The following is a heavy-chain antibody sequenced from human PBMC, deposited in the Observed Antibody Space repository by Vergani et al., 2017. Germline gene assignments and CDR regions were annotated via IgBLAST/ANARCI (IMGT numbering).Heavy chain of an antibody. CDR3: ARLYGRDSSRSKYSDY. V-gene: IGHV5-51*01. J-gene: IGHJ4*02. Sequence: EVQLVQSGAEVKKPGESLKISCQISGYSFTNYWIGWVRQMPAKGLEWMGIIHPADSDTRYSPSFQGQVTIPVDKSISTAYLQRSSLRASDSAMYYCARLYGRDSSRSKYSDYWGQGTLVTVSS. CDR2: IHPADSDT. D-gene: IGHD3-22*01. CDR1: GYSFTNYW.